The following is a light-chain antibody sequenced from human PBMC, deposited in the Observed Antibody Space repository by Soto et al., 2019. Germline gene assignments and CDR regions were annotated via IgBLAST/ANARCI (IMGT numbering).Light chain of an antibody. Sequence: SVLTQPPSVSAAPGQKVTISCSGSSSNIGNNYVSWYQQLPGTAPKLLIYENNKRPSGIPDRFSGSKSGTSATLGITGLQTGDEADYYCGTWDSSLSANGVFGGGTKLTVL. J-gene: IGLJ3*02. CDR1: SSNIGNNY. CDR3: GTWDSSLSANGV. V-gene: IGLV1-51*02. CDR2: ENN.